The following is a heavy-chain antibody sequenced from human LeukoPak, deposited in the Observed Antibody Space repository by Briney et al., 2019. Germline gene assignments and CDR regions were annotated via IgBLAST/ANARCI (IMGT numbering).Heavy chain of an antibody. D-gene: IGHD2-2*01. CDR2: TYYRSTWYN. J-gene: IGHJ5*02. Sequence: SQTLSLTCAISGDSVSSNTAAWNWIRQSPSRGLEWLGRTYYRSTWYNDYAVSVRGRITVNPDTSKNQFSLHLNSVTPEDTAVYYCARRLTQYDCFDPWGQGILVTVSS. V-gene: IGHV6-1*01. CDR1: GDSVSSNTAA. CDR3: ARRLTQYDCFDP.